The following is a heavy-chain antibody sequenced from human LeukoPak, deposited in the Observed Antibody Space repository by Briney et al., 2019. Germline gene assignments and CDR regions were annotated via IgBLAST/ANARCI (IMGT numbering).Heavy chain of an antibody. Sequence: ASVKVSCKASGYTFTGYAIQWVRQAPGQSLEWMGWINAGNGHTRYSQRFQGRVTITRDTSATTVYMEVTSLRSEDTAVYYCARGIWSRTVSSYYFDYWGQGTLVTVSS. J-gene: IGHJ4*02. CDR3: ARGIWSRTVSSYYFDY. D-gene: IGHD3-3*01. V-gene: IGHV1-3*01. CDR1: GYTFTGYA. CDR2: INAGNGHT.